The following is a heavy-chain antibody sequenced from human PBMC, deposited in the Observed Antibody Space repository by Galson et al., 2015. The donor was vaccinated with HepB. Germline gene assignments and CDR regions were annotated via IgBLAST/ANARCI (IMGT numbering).Heavy chain of an antibody. J-gene: IGHJ4*02. V-gene: IGHV3-30-3*01. D-gene: IGHD6-25*01. CDR1: GFTFSNYA. CDR3: ARDSVAAPGDY. CDR2: TSGDGSKK. Sequence: SLRLSCAASGFTFSNYAMHWFRQAPGKGLDWVAVTSGDGSKKFYADSVKGRFSISRDNSKNTLHLQVHSLRPEDTALYYCARDSVAAPGDYWGQGTLVTVSS.